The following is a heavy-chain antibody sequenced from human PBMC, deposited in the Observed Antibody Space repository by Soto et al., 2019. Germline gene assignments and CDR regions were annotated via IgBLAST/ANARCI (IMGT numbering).Heavy chain of an antibody. V-gene: IGHV4-59*01. CDR3: ARCSTSWDNWFDP. J-gene: IGHJ5*02. D-gene: IGHD6-6*01. CDR2: IYYSGST. Sequence: SETLSLTCTVSGGSLSNYYWSWIRQPPGRGLEWIGYIYYSGSTNYNPSLKSRVTISVDTSKNQFSLKLTSVTAADTAVYYCARCSTSWDNWFDPWGQGTLVTVSS. CDR1: GGSLSNYY.